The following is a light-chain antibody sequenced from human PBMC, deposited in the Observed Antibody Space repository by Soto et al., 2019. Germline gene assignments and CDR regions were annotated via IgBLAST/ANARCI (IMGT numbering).Light chain of an antibody. CDR1: SSDIGAGYD. Sequence: QSVLTQPPSVSGAPGQRVTISCTGSSSDIGAGYDIHWYQQLPGTAPKLLIYGNSNRPSRVPDRFSGSKSGTSASLAITGLQAEDDADYYCHSYDSSLSGLVFGTGTKVTVL. J-gene: IGLJ1*01. CDR2: GNS. V-gene: IGLV1-40*01. CDR3: HSYDSSLSGLV.